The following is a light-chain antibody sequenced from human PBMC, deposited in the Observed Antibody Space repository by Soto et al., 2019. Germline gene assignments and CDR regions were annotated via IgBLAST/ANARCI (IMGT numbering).Light chain of an antibody. CDR1: QDIRIY. V-gene: IGKV1-27*01. CDR2: GAS. J-gene: IGKJ1*01. Sequence: DIPMTQSPSSLSASLGDRVTITCRASQDIRIYLAWYQQQPGKVPKVLISGASTLQSGVPSRFSGSGSGTDFTLTIISLQPEDVATYYCQKYGSPPWSFGQGTKVEIK. CDR3: QKYGSPPWS.